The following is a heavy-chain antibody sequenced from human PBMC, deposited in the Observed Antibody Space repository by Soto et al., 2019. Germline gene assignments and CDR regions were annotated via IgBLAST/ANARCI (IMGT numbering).Heavy chain of an antibody. CDR2: IYYSGST. CDR3: ARHPSDFWFDP. J-gene: IGHJ5*02. V-gene: IGHV4-39*01. Sequence: QLQLQESGPGLVKPSETLSLTCTVSGGSISSSSYFWGWIRQPPGKGLEWIGSIYYSGSTYYNPSLKSRVTVAVYTSKNQFSKKLSPVTAADTAVYYCARHPSDFWFDPWGQGTLVTVSS. CDR1: GGSISSSSYF. D-gene: IGHD2-21*02.